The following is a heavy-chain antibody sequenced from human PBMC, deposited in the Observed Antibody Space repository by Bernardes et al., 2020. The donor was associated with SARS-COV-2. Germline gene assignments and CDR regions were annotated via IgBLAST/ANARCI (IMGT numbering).Heavy chain of an antibody. CDR3: ARRRYGDFGVDV. D-gene: IGHD4-17*01. CDR2: IYPGDSDT. CDR1: DYTFTNYW. V-gene: IGHV5-51*01. J-gene: IGHJ6*02. Sequence: GESLKNSCKGSDYTFTNYWIGWVRQMPGKGLEWMGIIYPGDSDTKYSPSFQGRVTISADKSVNTAYLQWSSLKASDTAIYYCARRRYGDFGVDVWGQGTTVTVSS.